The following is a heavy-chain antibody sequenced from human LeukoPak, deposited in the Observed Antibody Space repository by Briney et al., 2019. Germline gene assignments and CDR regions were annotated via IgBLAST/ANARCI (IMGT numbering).Heavy chain of an antibody. CDR1: GYSFTSYW. D-gene: IGHD2-8*01. V-gene: IGHV5-51*01. CDR2: IYPGDSDT. J-gene: IGHJ4*02. CDR3: ARSLMGTDYFDY. Sequence: GAPLKISCKGSGYSFTSYWIGWVRPLPGKGLGWMGIIYPGDSDTRSSPSFQGQVTISADKSISTAYLQWSSLEASDTAMYYCARSLMGTDYFDYWGQGTLVTVSS.